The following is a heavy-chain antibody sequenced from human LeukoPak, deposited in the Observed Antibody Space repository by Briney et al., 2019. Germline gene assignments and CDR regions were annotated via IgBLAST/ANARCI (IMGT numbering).Heavy chain of an antibody. V-gene: IGHV3-23*01. D-gene: IGHD6-6*01. J-gene: IGHJ4*02. CDR1: GFTFITYA. Sequence: GGSLRLSCAASGFTFITYAMTWVRQTPGKGLEWVSSISDGGHDTFYADSVQGRFTISRDNSKNSLFLQMNSLRDEDTAVYYCASGFSSSPYFDYWGQGTLVTVSS. CDR2: ISDGGHDT. CDR3: ASGFSSSPYFDY.